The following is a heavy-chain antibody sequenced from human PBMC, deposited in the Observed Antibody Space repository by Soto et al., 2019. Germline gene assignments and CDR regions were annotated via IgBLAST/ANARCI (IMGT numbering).Heavy chain of an antibody. CDR1: GFTFIYAW. Sequence: EVQLVESGGGLVKPGGSLRLSCEASGFTFIYAWMSWVRQAPGKGLEWVGHIKSNTDGGTTDYAAPVNGRFTISRDDSKTTLYLQMSSLKNEDTAVYYCTPDPILAAAGGSDPWGQGTLVTVSS. CDR3: TPDPILAAAGGSDP. V-gene: IGHV3-15*01. D-gene: IGHD6-13*01. CDR2: IKSNTDGGTT. J-gene: IGHJ5*02.